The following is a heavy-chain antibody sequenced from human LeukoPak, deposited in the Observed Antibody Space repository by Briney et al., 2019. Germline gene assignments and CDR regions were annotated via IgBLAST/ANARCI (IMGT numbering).Heavy chain of an antibody. CDR3: AKDSGYSSGWPRVNDAFDI. J-gene: IGHJ3*02. CDR1: GFTLNNYA. V-gene: IGHV3-23*01. Sequence: GGSLRLSCAASGFTLNNYAMSWVRQAPGKGLEWVSATSSSDAGTYHADSVRGRFTISRDNSKNTLYLQMNSLRAEDTAVYYCAKDSGYSSGWPRVNDAFDIWGQGTMVTVSS. D-gene: IGHD6-19*01. CDR2: TSSSDAGT.